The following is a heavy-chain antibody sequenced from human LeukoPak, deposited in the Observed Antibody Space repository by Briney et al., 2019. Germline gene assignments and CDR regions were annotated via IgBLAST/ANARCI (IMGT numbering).Heavy chain of an antibody. CDR3: ARGEIFCSGGSCGDAFDI. V-gene: IGHV3-11*04. D-gene: IGHD2-15*01. Sequence: GGSLRLSCAASGFTVSSNYMSWIRQAPGKGLEWVSYISSSGSTIYYADSVKGRFTISRDNAKNSLYLQMNSLRAEDTAVYYCARGEIFCSGGSCGDAFDIWGQGTMVTVSS. CDR1: GFTVSSNY. J-gene: IGHJ3*02. CDR2: ISSSGSTI.